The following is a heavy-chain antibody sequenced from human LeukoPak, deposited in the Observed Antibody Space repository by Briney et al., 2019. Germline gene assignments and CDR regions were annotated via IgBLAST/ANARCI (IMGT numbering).Heavy chain of an antibody. CDR1: GGSFSGYY. D-gene: IGHD1-26*01. Sequence: SETLSLTCAVYGGSFSGYYWSWIRQPPGKGLEWIGEINHSGSTNYNPSLKSRVTISVDTSKNQFSLKLSSVTAADTAVYYCARHLSRIWDLRGFDCWGQGTLVTVSS. J-gene: IGHJ4*02. CDR2: INHSGST. CDR3: ARHLSRIWDLRGFDC. V-gene: IGHV4-34*01.